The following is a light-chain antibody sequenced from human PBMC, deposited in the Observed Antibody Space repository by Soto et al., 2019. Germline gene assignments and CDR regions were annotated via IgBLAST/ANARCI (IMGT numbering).Light chain of an antibody. Sequence: CVLAKPAPGSRSPGQCITLSHTGNSSDVGGYEYVSWYQQHPGKAPKLIIYDVSSRPSGVSNRFSGSKSGNTASLTISGLQAEDEADYYCSSYTDSNTLAVFGGGTKVTVL. CDR1: SSDVGGYEY. CDR2: DVS. CDR3: SSYTDSNTLAV. J-gene: IGLJ2*01. V-gene: IGLV2-14*01.